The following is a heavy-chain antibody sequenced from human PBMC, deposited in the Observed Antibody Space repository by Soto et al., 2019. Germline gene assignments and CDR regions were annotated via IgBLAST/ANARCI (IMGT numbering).Heavy chain of an antibody. Sequence: SETLSLTCTVSGGSISSGDYYWSWIRQPPGKGLEWIGYIYYSGSTYYNPSLKSRVTISVDTSKNQFSLKLSSVTAADTAVYYFARALNTITGTTVFDYWGQGTLVTVSS. D-gene: IGHD1-20*01. CDR2: IYYSGST. CDR1: GGSISSGDYY. CDR3: ARALNTITGTTVFDY. J-gene: IGHJ4*02. V-gene: IGHV4-30-4*01.